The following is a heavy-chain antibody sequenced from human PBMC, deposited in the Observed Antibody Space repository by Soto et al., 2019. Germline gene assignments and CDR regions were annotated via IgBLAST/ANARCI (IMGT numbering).Heavy chain of an antibody. CDR3: ANPIAAAGTGGWFDP. CDR2: IWYDGSNK. D-gene: IGHD6-13*01. CDR1: GFHFRSYG. V-gene: IGHV3-30*02. J-gene: IGHJ5*02. Sequence: GGSLSLSSAASGFHFRSYGMHWVRQAPGKGLEWVAVIWYDGSNKYYADSVKGRFTISRDNSKNTLYLQMNSLRAEDTAVYYCANPIAAAGTGGWFDPWGQGTLVTVS.